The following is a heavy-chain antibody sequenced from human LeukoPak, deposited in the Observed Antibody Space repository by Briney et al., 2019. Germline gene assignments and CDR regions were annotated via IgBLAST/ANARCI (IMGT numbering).Heavy chain of an antibody. CDR2: IDPIDSYT. D-gene: IGHD2-2*01. CDR1: GYRFTSYW. CDR3: ARGGAVERYCSSTSCYWVDAFDI. V-gene: IGHV5-10-1*01. J-gene: IGHJ3*02. Sequence: GESLKISFKGSGYRFTSYWIRWVRKMPGKGLEWMGRIDPIDSYTNYSTYFQGHVTISADKTISTAHLQWSSLKASDTAMYYCARGGAVERYCSSTSCYWVDAFDIWGQGTMVTVSS.